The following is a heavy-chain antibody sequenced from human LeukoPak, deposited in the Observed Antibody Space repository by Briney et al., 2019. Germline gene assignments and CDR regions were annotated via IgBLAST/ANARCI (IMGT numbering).Heavy chain of an antibody. CDR1: GGSFSGYY. J-gene: IGHJ6*02. V-gene: IGHV4-34*01. D-gene: IGHD7-27*01. CDR2: INHSGST. Sequence: PSETLSLTCAVYGGSFSGYYWSWIRQPPGKGLEWIGEINHSGSTNYNPSLKSRVTISVDTSKNQFSLKLSSVTAADTAVYYCARETSNWGSYYYYGMDVWGQGTTVTVSS. CDR3: ARETSNWGSYYYYGMDV.